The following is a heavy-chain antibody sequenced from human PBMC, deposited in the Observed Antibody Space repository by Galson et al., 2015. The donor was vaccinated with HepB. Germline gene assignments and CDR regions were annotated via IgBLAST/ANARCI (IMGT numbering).Heavy chain of an antibody. J-gene: IGHJ6*02. CDR1: GVTFSSYG. D-gene: IGHD3-16*02. CDR2: IWYDGSNK. Sequence: SLRLSCAVSGVTFSSYGMHWVRQAPGKGLEWVAVIWYDGSNKYYADSVKGRFTISRDNSKNTLYLQMNSLRAEDTAVYYCARDRERLGELSPEYYYGMDVWGQGTTVTVSS. V-gene: IGHV3-33*01. CDR3: ARDRERLGELSPEYYYGMDV.